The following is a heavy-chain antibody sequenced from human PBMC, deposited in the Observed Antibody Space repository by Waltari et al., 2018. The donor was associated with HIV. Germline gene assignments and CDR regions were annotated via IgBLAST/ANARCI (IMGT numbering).Heavy chain of an antibody. CDR2: IYYSGST. D-gene: IGHD3-22*01. CDR1: GGSISSSSYY. CDR3: ARVTYYYDSSGRVRNYYYGIDV. V-gene: IGHV4-39*07. J-gene: IGHJ6*02. Sequence: QLQLQESGPGLVKPSETLSLTCTVSGGSISSSSYYWGWIRQPPAKGLEWIGGIYYSGSTDYNPALEMRVTRSVDTSKNQFSLKLRSVNAADTAVFYCARVTYYYDSSGRVRNYYYGIDVWGQGTTVTVSS.